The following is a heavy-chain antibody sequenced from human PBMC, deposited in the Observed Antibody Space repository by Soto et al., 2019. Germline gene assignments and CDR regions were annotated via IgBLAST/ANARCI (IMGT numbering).Heavy chain of an antibody. CDR2: VSYDGSNK. J-gene: IGHJ4*02. CDR3: AKALGELSPESYDY. V-gene: IGHV3-30*18. D-gene: IGHD3-16*02. Sequence: QVQLVESGGGVVQPGRSLRLSCAASGFTFSSYGMHWVRQAPGKGLEWVASVSYDGSNKYYTDSVKGRFTISRDNSRNTLYLQMNSLRADDTAVYYCAKALGELSPESYDYWGQGTLVTVSS. CDR1: GFTFSSYG.